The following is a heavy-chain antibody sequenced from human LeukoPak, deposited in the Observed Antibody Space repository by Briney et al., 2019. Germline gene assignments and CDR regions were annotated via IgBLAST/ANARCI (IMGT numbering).Heavy chain of an antibody. D-gene: IGHD3-16*01. Sequence: PSETLSLTCSVSGGPIISHYWSWIRQPPGKGLEWIGYISNSGSTDYNPSLRSRVTISINTSKNQFSLKLTSVTAADSAVYYCVRDALEAYSSSSTMDFWAEGPRSPSP. J-gene: IGHJ6*03. CDR1: GGPIISHY. CDR3: VRDALEAYSSSSTMDF. CDR2: ISNSGST. V-gene: IGHV4-59*11.